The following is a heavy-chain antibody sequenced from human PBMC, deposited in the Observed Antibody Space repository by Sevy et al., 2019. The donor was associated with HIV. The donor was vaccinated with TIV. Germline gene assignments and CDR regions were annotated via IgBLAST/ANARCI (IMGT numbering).Heavy chain of an antibody. D-gene: IGHD1-26*01. CDR3: VRALLKADSL. V-gene: IGHV3-7*01. CDR2: INGDGSTK. CDR1: GFNIRTHW. Sequence: GGSLRLSCAASGFNIRTHWMLWVRQAPGKGLEWVANINGDGSTKYYLDSVKGRFTISRDNAENSLFLQMNSLRVEDTAVYYCVRALLKADSLWGQGTLVTVSS. J-gene: IGHJ4*02.